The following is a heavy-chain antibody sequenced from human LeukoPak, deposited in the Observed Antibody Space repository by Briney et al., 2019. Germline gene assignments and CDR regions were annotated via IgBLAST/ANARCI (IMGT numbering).Heavy chain of an antibody. D-gene: IGHD3-3*01. CDR2: INPSGGST. CDR3: ASSPYYDFWSGSHFDC. J-gene: IGHJ5*01. CDR1: GYTFTSYY. Sequence: GASVTVSCKASGYTFTSYYMHWVRQAPGQGLEWMGIINPSGGSTSYAQKFQGRVTMTRDTSTSTVYMELSSLRSEDTAVYYCASSPYYDFWSGSHFDCWGQGTLVTVSS. V-gene: IGHV1-46*01.